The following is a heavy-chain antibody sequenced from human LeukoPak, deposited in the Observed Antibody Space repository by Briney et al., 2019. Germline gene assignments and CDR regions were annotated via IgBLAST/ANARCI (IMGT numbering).Heavy chain of an antibody. D-gene: IGHD3-10*01. Sequence: GGSLRLSCAASGLTFSSYGMSWVRQVPGKGLEWVSGISASGGNTYHADSVKGRFTMSRDNSKNMLYLQMKSLRAEDTAIYYCATLMGVVRGIIIGCLGYWGQGTLVTVSP. CDR1: GLTFSSYG. J-gene: IGHJ4*02. CDR2: ISASGGNT. V-gene: IGHV3-23*01. CDR3: ATLMGVVRGIIIGCLGY.